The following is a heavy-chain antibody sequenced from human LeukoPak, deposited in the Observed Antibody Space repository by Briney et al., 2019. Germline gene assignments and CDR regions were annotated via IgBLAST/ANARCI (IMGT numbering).Heavy chain of an antibody. CDR2: ISAYNGNT. D-gene: IGHD3-3*01. Sequence: ASVKVSCTASGYTFTSYGISWVRQAPGQGLEWMGWISAYNGNTNYAQKLQGRVTMTTDTSTSTAYMELRSPRSDDTAVYYCARVNTRITIFGVVMGLFDYWGQGTLVTVSS. J-gene: IGHJ4*02. CDR3: ARVNTRITIFGVVMGLFDY. V-gene: IGHV1-18*01. CDR1: GYTFTSYG.